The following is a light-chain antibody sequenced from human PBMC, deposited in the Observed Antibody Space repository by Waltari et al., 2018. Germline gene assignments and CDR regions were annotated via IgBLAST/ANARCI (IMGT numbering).Light chain of an antibody. V-gene: IGLV2-14*01. CDR1: SSDVGGYKY. CDR3: VSYTTTSTVI. J-gene: IGLJ2*01. CDR2: EVS. Sequence: QSALTQPASVSGSPGQSITISCTGTSSDVGGYKYVSWYQQHPGKAPKLMIFEVSNRPSGVSNRFSGSKSGNTASLTISGLQADDEADYYCVSYTTTSTVIFGGGTKLTVL.